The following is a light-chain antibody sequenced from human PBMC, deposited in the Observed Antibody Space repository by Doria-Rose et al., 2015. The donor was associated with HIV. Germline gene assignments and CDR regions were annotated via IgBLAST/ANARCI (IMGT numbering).Light chain of an antibody. Sequence: DRVTITCQASHNISSYLNWYQQKHGKAPNLLIYNASNLETGVPSRFSGSGSGTNFTFTISSLQPEDVATYYCQQFNDPLFTFGPGTNLHI. CDR2: NAS. CDR3: QQFNDPLFT. CDR1: HNISSY. J-gene: IGKJ3*01. V-gene: IGKV1-33*01.